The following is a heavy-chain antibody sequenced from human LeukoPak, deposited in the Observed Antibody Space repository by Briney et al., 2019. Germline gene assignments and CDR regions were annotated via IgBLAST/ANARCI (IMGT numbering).Heavy chain of an antibody. CDR2: IYYSGST. V-gene: IGHV4-59*12. D-gene: IGHD6-19*01. CDR1: GGSISSYY. J-gene: IGHJ3*02. CDR3: ARLVQWLDLDAFDI. Sequence: SETLSLTCTVSGGSISSYYWSWIRQPPGKGLEWIGYIYYSGSTNYNPSLKSRVTISVDTSKNQFSLQLNSVTPEDTAVYYCARLVQWLDLDAFDIWGQGTMVTVSS.